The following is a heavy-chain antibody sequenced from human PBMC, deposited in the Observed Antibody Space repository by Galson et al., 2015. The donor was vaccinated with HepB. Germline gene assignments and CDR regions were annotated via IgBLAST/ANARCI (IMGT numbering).Heavy chain of an antibody. V-gene: IGHV4-39*07. D-gene: IGHD2-2*01. CDR1: GGSMSSSSYY. J-gene: IGHJ6*02. CDR3: ARDSVLPVDLGGYYYYGMDF. CDR2: TYYSGST. Sequence: LTCTVSGGSMSSSSYYWGWIRQPPGKGLEWIGSTYYSGSTYYNPSLRSRVTISVDTSKNQFSLRLSSVSAADTAVYYCARDSVLPVDLGGYYYYGMDFWGQGTTVTVSS.